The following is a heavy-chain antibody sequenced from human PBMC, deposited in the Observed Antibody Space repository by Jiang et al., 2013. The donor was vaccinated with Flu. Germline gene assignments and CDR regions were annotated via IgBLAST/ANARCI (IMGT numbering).Heavy chain of an antibody. CDR3: ARQVRDYYDSSGYYVDY. D-gene: IGHD3-22*01. V-gene: IGHV5-51*01. CDR1: GYSFTSYW. CDR2: IYPGDSDT. Sequence: GAEVKKPGESLKISCKGSGYSFTSYWIGWVRQMPGKGLEWMGIIYPGDSDTRYSPSFQGQVTISADKSISTAYLQWSSLKASDTAMYYCARQVRDYYDSSGYYVDYWGQGTLVTVSS. J-gene: IGHJ4*02.